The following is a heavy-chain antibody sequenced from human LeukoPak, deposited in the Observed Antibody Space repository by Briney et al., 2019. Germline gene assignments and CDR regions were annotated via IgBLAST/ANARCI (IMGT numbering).Heavy chain of an antibody. J-gene: IGHJ4*02. CDR2: ISGSGLNT. V-gene: IGHV3-23*01. CDR1: GFTFSNHA. D-gene: IGHD1-26*01. Sequence: GGSLRLSCAASGFTFSNHALGWVRQAPGKGLEWVSVISGSGLNTYYTDSVKGRFTVSRDNSKNTLSLQMNSLRVEDTALYYCVKDIGTVGASPFDQWGQGTLVSVSS. CDR3: VKDIGTVGASPFDQ.